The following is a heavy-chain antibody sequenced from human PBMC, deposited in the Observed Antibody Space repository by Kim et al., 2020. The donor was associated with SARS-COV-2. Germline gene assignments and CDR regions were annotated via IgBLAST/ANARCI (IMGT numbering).Heavy chain of an antibody. V-gene: IGHV5-51*01. CDR2: IYPGDSDA. Sequence: GESLKISCKGSGYSFTKSWIGWVRQMPGKGLEWMAIIYPGDSDARYGPSFQGQVTISADKSITPAYLQWSSLKASDTAMYYCARLGDEYSSPLYYWGQGTLVTVSS. CDR3: ARLGDEYSSPLYY. J-gene: IGHJ4*02. D-gene: IGHD6-6*01. CDR1: GYSFTKSW.